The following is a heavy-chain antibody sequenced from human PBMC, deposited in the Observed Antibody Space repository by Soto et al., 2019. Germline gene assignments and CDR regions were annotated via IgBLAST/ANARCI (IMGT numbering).Heavy chain of an antibody. CDR2: IIPIFGTA. V-gene: IGHV1-69*12. J-gene: IGHJ4*02. D-gene: IGHD5-12*01. CDR3: AGDRYSGYDFDY. Sequence: QVQLVQSGAEVKKPGSSVKVSCKASGGTFSSYAISWVRQAPGQGLEWMGGIIPIFGTANYAQKFQGRVTIRADEPTSTAYMELSSLRSEDTAAYYCAGDRYSGYDFDYWGQGTLVTVSS. CDR1: GGTFSSYA.